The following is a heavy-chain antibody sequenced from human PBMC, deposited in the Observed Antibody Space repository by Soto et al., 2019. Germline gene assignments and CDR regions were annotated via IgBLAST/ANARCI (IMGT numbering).Heavy chain of an antibody. CDR1: GFTFSSYA. D-gene: IGHD3-22*01. J-gene: IGHJ5*02. Sequence: PGGSLRLSCAASGFTFSSYAMSWVRQAPGKGLEWVSAISGSGGSTYYADSVKGRFTISRDNSKNTLYLQMNSLRAEDTDVYYCAKDLGNYYDSSGYYPHPCIGFDPWGQGTLVTVSS. V-gene: IGHV3-23*01. CDR2: ISGSGGST. CDR3: AKDLGNYYDSSGYYPHPCIGFDP.